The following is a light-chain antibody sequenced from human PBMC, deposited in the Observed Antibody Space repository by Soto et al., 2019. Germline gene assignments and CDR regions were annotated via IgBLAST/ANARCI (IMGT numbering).Light chain of an antibody. CDR2: AAS. V-gene: IGKV3-15*01. CDR1: QSVSSN. Sequence: EIVMTQSPATLSVSPGERATFSCSASQSVSSNLAWYQQKPGQAPRLLIYAASTRATGIPARFSGSGSGTEFTLTISSLQSEDFAVYYCQQHNNWPLSFGGGTKVEIK. J-gene: IGKJ4*01. CDR3: QQHNNWPLS.